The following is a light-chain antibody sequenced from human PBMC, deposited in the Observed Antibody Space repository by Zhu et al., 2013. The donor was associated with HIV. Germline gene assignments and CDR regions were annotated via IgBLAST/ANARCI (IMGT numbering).Light chain of an antibody. Sequence: QSALTQPASVSGSPGQSITISCTGTSNDVGGYNYVSWYQQHPGKAPKLMIYEVSNRPSGVSNRFSVSKSGKTASLTISGLQAEDEADYYCCSYAGDSTYVFGTGTTVTVL. CDR3: CSYAGDSTYV. CDR1: SNDVGGYNY. CDR2: EVS. J-gene: IGLJ1*01. V-gene: IGLV2-23*02.